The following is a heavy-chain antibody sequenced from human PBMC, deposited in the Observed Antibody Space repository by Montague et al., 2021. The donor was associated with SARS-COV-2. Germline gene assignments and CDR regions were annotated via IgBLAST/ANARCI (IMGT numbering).Heavy chain of an antibody. CDR1: GGSISSSSYY. CDR2: IYYSGST. CDR3: AKLLWFRGGFDY. J-gene: IGHJ4*02. V-gene: IGHV4-39*07. D-gene: IGHD3-10*01. Sequence: SETLSLTCTVSGGSISSSSYYWGWIRQPPGKGLEWIGSIYYSGSTYYNPSLKSRVTISVGTSKNQFSLKLSSVTAADTAVYYCAKLLWFRGGFDYWGQGTLVTASS.